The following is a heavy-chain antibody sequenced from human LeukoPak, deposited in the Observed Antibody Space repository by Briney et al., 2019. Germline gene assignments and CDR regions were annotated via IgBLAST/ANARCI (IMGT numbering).Heavy chain of an antibody. CDR2: ISTNGGST. D-gene: IGHD1-26*01. J-gene: IGHJ4*02. Sequence: GGSLRLSCAASGFTFSSYAMHWVRQAPGKGLEYASGISTNGGSTNYANSVKGRFTISRDNSKNTLYLQMGSLRAEDMAVYYCARDHGSGSYSDYWGQGTLVTVSS. CDR3: ARDHGSGSYSDY. V-gene: IGHV3-64*01. CDR1: GFTFSSYA.